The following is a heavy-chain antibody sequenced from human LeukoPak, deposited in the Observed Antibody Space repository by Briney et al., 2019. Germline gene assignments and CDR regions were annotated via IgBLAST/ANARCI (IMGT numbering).Heavy chain of an antibody. D-gene: IGHD5-24*01. V-gene: IGHV3-53*01. CDR3: ARDWDGYFLTY. CDR1: GFTVSNNY. Sequence: GGSLRLSCAASGFTVSNNYMTWVRQAPGKGLEWVSVIYSGGSTFYADSVKGRFTISRDNAKNSLYLQMNSLRAEDTAVYYCARDWDGYFLTYWGQGTLVTVSS. CDR2: IYSGGST. J-gene: IGHJ4*02.